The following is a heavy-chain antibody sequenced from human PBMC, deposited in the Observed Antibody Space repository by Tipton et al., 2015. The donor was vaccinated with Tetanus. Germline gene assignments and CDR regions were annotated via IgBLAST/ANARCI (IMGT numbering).Heavy chain of an antibody. CDR2: INPNNGGT. CDR3: VREGAAAGDY. D-gene: IGHD6-13*01. V-gene: IGHV1-2*06. CDR1: GFTFTGYY. J-gene: IGHJ4*02. Sequence: QSGAEVKKPGASVKVSCTASGFTFTGYYIYWVRQAPGQGLGWMGRINPNNGGTNRAQKFQGRVIMTRDTSISTAYMELSSLRSDDTAVYYCVREGAAAGDYWGQGTLVTVSS.